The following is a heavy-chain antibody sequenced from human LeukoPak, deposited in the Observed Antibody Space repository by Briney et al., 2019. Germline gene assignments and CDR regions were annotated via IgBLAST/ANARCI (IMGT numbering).Heavy chain of an antibody. CDR3: ARVTYYYDSSAYYPPGYFDY. Sequence: PSETLSLTCDVSGYSINTSYYWGWIRQPPGKGLEWIGAIYHSGSTYYNPPLQSRVTISVDTSKNQFSLRLNSVTAADTAMYYCARVTYYYDSSAYYPPGYFDYWGQGALVTVSS. CDR1: GYSINTSYY. V-gene: IGHV4-38-2*01. D-gene: IGHD3-22*01. CDR2: IYHSGST. J-gene: IGHJ4*02.